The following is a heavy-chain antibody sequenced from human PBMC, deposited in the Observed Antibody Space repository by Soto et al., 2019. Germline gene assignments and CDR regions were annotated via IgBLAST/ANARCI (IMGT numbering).Heavy chain of an antibody. CDR1: GYIFTSYG. V-gene: IGHV1-18*01. CDR2: ISAYNGNT. Sequence: ASVKVSCKASGYIFTSYGISWVRQAPGQGLEWMGWISAYNGNTNYAQKLQGRVTMTTDTSTSTAYMELRSLRSDDTAVYYCARASYYDPLKWFDPWGQGTLVTAPQ. J-gene: IGHJ5*02. CDR3: ARASYYDPLKWFDP. D-gene: IGHD3-3*01.